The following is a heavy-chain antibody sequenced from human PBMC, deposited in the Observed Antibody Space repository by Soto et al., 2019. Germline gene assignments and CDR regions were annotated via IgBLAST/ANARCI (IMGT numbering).Heavy chain of an antibody. J-gene: IGHJ6*03. CDR3: ARGSGTAMVTPYYYMDV. V-gene: IGHV3-33*08. CDR2: IWYDGSNK. D-gene: IGHD5-18*01. Sequence: GGSLRLSCAASGFTFSSYGMHWVRQAPGKGLEWVAVIWYDGSNKYYADSVKGRFTISRDNSKNTLYLQMNSLRAEDTAVYYCARGSGTAMVTPYYYMDVWGKGTTVTVSS. CDR1: GFTFSSYG.